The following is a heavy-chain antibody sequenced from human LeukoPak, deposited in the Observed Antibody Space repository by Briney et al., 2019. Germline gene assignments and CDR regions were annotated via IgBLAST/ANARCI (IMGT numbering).Heavy chain of an antibody. CDR3: ARHPSYGDYDP. CDR1: GGSISSYY. V-gene: IGHV4-59*08. Sequence: KPSETLSLTCTASGGSISSYYWSWIRQPPGKGLEWIGYIYYSGSTNYNPSLKSRVTISVDTSTNKFCLNQSSVTAADTAVYYCARHPSYGDYDPWGQGTLVTVSS. CDR2: IYYSGST. D-gene: IGHD4-17*01. J-gene: IGHJ5*02.